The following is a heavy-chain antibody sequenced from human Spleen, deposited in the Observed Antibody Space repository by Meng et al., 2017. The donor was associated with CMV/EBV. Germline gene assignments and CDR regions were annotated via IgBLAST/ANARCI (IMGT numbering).Heavy chain of an antibody. Sequence: GESLKISCKGSGYSFTSYWIGWVRQMPGKGLEWMGIIYPGDSDTRYSPSFQGQVTISADKSISTAYLQWSSLKASDTAMYYCARRGVVAAIADAFDIWGQGTMVTVSS. J-gene: IGHJ3*02. CDR2: IYPGDSDT. V-gene: IGHV5-51*01. D-gene: IGHD2-15*01. CDR1: GYSFTSYW. CDR3: ARRGVVAAIADAFDI.